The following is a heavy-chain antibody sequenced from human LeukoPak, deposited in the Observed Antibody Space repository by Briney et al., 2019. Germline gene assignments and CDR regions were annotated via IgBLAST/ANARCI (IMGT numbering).Heavy chain of an antibody. CDR1: GYTFTSYG. CDR3: ARCNLGYCSGGSCPGAFDI. V-gene: IGHV1-18*01. J-gene: IGHJ3*02. Sequence: ASVKVSCKASGYTFTSYGISWVRQAPGQGLEWMGWISAYNGNTNYAQKLQGRVTMTTDTSTSTAYMELRSLRSDDTAVYYCARCNLGYCSGGSCPGAFDIWGQGTMVTVSS. CDR2: ISAYNGNT. D-gene: IGHD2-15*01.